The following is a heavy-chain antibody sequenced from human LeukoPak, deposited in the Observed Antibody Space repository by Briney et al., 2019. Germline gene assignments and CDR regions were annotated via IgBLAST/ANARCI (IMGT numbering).Heavy chain of an antibody. CDR2: INWNGDSR. CDR3: ARARTYYYDSSGYLSYFDY. J-gene: IGHJ4*02. V-gene: IGHV3-20*04. D-gene: IGHD3-22*01. Sequence: GGSLRLSCTASGFKFDDYGMTWVRQAPGKGLEWVSDINWNGDSRGYAHSVKGRFTISRDNAKNSLYLQMNSLRAEDTAVYYCARARTYYYDSSGYLSYFDYWGQGTLVTVSS. CDR1: GFKFDDYG.